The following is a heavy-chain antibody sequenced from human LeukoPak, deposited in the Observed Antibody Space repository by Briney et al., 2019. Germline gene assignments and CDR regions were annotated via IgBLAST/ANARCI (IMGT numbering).Heavy chain of an antibody. CDR2: IYYSGST. V-gene: IGHV4-31*03. Sequence: SQTLSLTCTVSGGSISSGGYYWSWIRQHPGKGLEWIGYIYYSGSTYYNPSLKSRVTISVDTSKNQFSLKLSSVAAADTAVYYCARGSTYSNYAGHWFDPWGQGTLVTVSS. CDR3: ARGSTYSNYAGHWFDP. CDR1: GGSISSGGYY. D-gene: IGHD4-11*01. J-gene: IGHJ5*02.